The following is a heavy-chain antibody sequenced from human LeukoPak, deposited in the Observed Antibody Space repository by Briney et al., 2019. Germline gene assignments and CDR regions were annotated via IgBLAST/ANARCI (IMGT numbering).Heavy chain of an antibody. D-gene: IGHD4-17*01. CDR2: IYYSGST. J-gene: IGHJ2*01. Sequence: SETLSLTCTVSGGSISSYYWSWIRQPPGKGLEWIGYIYYSGSTNYNPSLKSRVTISVDTSKNQFSLKLSSVTAADTAVYYCARVSTVTFYWYFDLWGRGTVVTVSS. CDR1: GGSISSYY. CDR3: ARVSTVTFYWYFDL. V-gene: IGHV4-59*01.